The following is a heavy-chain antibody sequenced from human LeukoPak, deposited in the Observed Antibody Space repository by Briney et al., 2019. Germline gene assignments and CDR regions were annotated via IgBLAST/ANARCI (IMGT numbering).Heavy chain of an antibody. Sequence: GGSLRLSCAASRFAFSVYAMTWVRQAPGKGLEWVSATSGSGSSTFYADSGKGRLTIYRDNCKNTLYLQMNSLRAEDTAIYYCPKTSGAGSYYYYYVGTDVWRQGTTVSVSS. J-gene: IGHJ6*01. CDR2: TSGSGSST. V-gene: IGHV3-23*01. CDR3: PKTSGAGSYYYYYVGTDV. CDR1: RFAFSVYA. D-gene: IGHD3-10*01.